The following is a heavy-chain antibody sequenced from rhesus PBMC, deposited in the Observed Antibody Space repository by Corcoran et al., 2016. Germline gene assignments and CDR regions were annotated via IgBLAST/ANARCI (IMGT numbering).Heavy chain of an antibody. CDR1: GFTFSSYG. Sequence: EVQLVESGGGLVQPGGSLRLSCAASGFTFSSYGMSWVRQGPGKGLEWVSYISNGGGSTYNDDSGKGRVTISRDNSNNTLSLQMNSLRAEDTAGYYCAKDLYSGSWNGDGLDSWGQGVVVTVSS. J-gene: IGHJ6*01. CDR3: AKDLYSGSWNGDGLDS. V-gene: IGHV3S5*01. D-gene: IGHD6-25*01. CDR2: ISNGGGST.